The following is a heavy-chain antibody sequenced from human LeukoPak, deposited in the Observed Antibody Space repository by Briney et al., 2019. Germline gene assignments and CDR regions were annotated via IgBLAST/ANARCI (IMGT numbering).Heavy chain of an antibody. J-gene: IGHJ4*02. CDR2: IYHSGST. CDR3: VRVVTYSGSYRGNY. D-gene: IGHD1-26*01. CDR1: GYSISSGYY. V-gene: IGHV4-38-2*02. Sequence: ASETLSLTCTVSGYSISSGYYWGWIRQPPGKGLEWIGSIYHSGSTYYNPSLKSRVTISVDTSKNQFSLKLSSVTAADTAVYYCVRVVTYSGSYRGNYWGQGTLVTVSS.